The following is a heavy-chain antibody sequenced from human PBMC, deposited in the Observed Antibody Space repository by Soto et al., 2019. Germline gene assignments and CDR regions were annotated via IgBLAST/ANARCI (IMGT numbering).Heavy chain of an antibody. V-gene: IGHV4-31*03. CDR3: AISLRDNCGSPDYFDY. CDR1: GGSISSGGYY. Sequence: PSETLSLTCTVSGGSISSGGYYWSWIRQHPGKGLEWIGYIYYNGDTYYNPSLKSRVSISIDTSKNQFSLRLTSVTAADTAVYYCAISLRDNCGSPDYFDYWGQGTLVTVSS. CDR2: IYYNGDT. J-gene: IGHJ4*02. D-gene: IGHD7-27*01.